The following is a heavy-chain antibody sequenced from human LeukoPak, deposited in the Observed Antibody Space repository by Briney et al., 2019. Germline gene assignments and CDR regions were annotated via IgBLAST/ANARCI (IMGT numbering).Heavy chain of an antibody. CDR1: GGSISSSSYY. J-gene: IGHJ5*02. CDR3: ARLGDIVVVSAARENNWFDP. V-gene: IGHV4-39*01. D-gene: IGHD2-2*01. CDR2: IYYSGST. Sequence: PSETLSLTCTVSGGSISSSSYYRGWIRQPPGKGLEWIGSIYYSGSTYYNPSLKSRVTISVDTSKNQFSLKLSSVTAADTAVYYCARLGDIVVVSAARENNWFDPWGQGTLVTASS.